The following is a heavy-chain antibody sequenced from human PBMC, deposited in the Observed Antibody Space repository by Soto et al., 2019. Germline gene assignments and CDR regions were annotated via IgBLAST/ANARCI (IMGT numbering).Heavy chain of an antibody. Sequence: GGSLRLSCAASGLIFSNYKMHWVRQAPGKGLVWVSRINTDGSIIDYADSVKGRFTVSRDNAKNTLFLQMNSLRAEDTAVYYCARDDVLCDGGRCYGIPLDVWGKGTTVTVSS. J-gene: IGHJ6*04. CDR2: INTDGSII. D-gene: IGHD2-15*01. CDR1: GLIFSNYK. V-gene: IGHV3-74*01. CDR3: ARDDVLCDGGRCYGIPLDV.